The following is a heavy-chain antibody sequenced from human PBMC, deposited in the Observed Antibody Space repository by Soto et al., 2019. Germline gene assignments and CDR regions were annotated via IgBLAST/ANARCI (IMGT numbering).Heavy chain of an antibody. CDR2: IYYSGST. CDR3: ARGLIRDFDY. V-gene: IGHV4-59*01. CDR1: GGSISSYY. J-gene: IGHJ4*02. Sequence: SETLSLTYTVSGGSISSYYWSWIRQPPGKGLEWIGYIYYSGSTNYNPSLKSRVTISVDTSKNQFSLKLSSVTAADTAVYYCARGLIRDFDYWGQGTLVTVSS. D-gene: IGHD3-16*01.